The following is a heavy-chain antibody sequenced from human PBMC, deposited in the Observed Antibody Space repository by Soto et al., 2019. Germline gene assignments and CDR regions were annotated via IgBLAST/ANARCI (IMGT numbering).Heavy chain of an antibody. CDR1: GGSIRSGGYY. V-gene: IGHV4-31*03. Sequence: QVQLQESGPGLVKPSQTLSLTCTVSGGSIRSGGYYWSWIRQHPGKGLEWIGYIYYSGSTYYNPSLRSRVTISVDTSKNQFSLKLSSVTAADTAVYYCASRRFLDAFDIWGQGTMVTVSS. D-gene: IGHD3-10*01. J-gene: IGHJ3*02. CDR2: IYYSGST. CDR3: ASRRFLDAFDI.